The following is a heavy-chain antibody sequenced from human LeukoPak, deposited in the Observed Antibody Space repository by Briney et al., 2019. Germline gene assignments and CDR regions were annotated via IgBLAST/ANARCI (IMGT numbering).Heavy chain of an antibody. CDR2: IYYSGST. V-gene: IGHV4-59*06. Sequence: SETLSLTCTVSGGSISSYYWSWIRQRPGKGLEWIGYIYYSGSTYYNPSLKSRVTISVDTSKNQFSLKLSSVTAADTAVYYCARGGDRYYYDSSGYYFFDYWGPGNPGHRLL. CDR3: ARGGDRYYYDSSGYYFFDY. J-gene: IGHJ4*02. CDR1: GGSISSYY. D-gene: IGHD3-22*01.